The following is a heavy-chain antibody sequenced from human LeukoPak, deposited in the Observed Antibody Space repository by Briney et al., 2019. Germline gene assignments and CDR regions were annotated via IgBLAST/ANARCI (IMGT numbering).Heavy chain of an antibody. CDR2: ISAYNGNT. V-gene: IGHV1-18*01. Sequence: ASVKVSCKASGYTFTSYGISWVRQAPGQGLEGIGWISAYNGNTNYAQKLQGRVTMTTDTSTSTAYMELRSLRSDDTAVYYCARDWVLWFGESPPYYYGMDVWGQGTTVTVSS. J-gene: IGHJ6*02. CDR1: GYTFTSYG. CDR3: ARDWVLWFGESPPYYYGMDV. D-gene: IGHD3-10*01.